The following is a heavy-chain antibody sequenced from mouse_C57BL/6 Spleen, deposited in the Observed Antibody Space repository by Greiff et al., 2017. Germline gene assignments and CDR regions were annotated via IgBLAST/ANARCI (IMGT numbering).Heavy chain of an antibody. CDR2: IDPETGGT. Sequence: QVHVKQSGAELVRPGASVTLSCKASGYTFTDYEMHWVKQTPVHGLEWIGAIDPETGGTAYNQKFKGKAILTADKSSSTAYMELRSLTSEDSAVYYCTREGRQLRLRYAYWGQGTLVTVSA. D-gene: IGHD3-2*02. J-gene: IGHJ3*01. CDR3: TREGRQLRLRYAY. CDR1: GYTFTDYE. V-gene: IGHV1-15*01.